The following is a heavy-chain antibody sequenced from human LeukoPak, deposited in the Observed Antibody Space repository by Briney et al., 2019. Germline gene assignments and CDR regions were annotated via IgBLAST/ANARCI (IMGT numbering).Heavy chain of an antibody. Sequence: GGSLRLSCAASGVTFGDDGWSWFRQAPGKGLEWICLIRKKAYGETQEYAASVRGRFTISRDYANSIAYLQMDSLKAEDTGLYYCVGGMHDYGDANYYFDPWGQGTPVTVSS. CDR1: GVTFGDDG. CDR2: IRKKAYGETQ. D-gene: IGHD4-17*01. J-gene: IGHJ4*02. CDR3: VGGMHDYGDANYYFDP. V-gene: IGHV3-49*03.